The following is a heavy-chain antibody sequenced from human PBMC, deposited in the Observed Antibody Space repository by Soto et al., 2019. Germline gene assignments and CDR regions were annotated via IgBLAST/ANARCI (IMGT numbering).Heavy chain of an antibody. CDR3: ARRGVGPGTFNGFDI. J-gene: IGHJ3*02. Sequence: RGESLKISCKGSGYKFTNYWIGWVRQMPGKGLEWMGIIYPGDADTRYGPAFQGQVTISADKSVTTASLQWSSLKAADTAMYYCARRGVGPGTFNGFDIWGQGTMVTVSS. V-gene: IGHV5-51*01. CDR1: GYKFTNYW. D-gene: IGHD2-2*01. CDR2: IYPGDADT.